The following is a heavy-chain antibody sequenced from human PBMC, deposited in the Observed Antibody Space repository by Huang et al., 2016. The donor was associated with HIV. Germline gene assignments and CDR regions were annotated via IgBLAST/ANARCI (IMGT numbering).Heavy chain of an antibody. J-gene: IGHJ4*02. Sequence: QVQLVESGGGVVQPGKSLRLACTASGFTFSTYAMHWVRQAPGKGLEWVAVISFDRSNKDYSDSVKGRFTISRDNSKSTLYLQMNSLRAEDTAVYYCARESGYYYDRSGYYDFWGQGTLVTVSS. CDR2: ISFDRSNK. CDR1: GFTFSTYA. V-gene: IGHV3-30-3*01. D-gene: IGHD3-22*01. CDR3: ARESGYYYDRSGYYDF.